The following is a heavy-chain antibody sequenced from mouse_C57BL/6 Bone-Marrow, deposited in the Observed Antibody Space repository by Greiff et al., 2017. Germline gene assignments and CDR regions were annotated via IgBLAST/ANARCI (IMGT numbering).Heavy chain of an antibody. V-gene: IGHV1-54*01. Sequence: QVQLQQSGAELVRPGTSVKVSCKASGYAFTNYLIEWVKQRPGQGLEWIGVINPGSGGTNYNEKFKGKATLTADKSSSTAYMQLSSLTSEDSAVYFCARPGSYYGSSYWYFDVWGTGTTVTVSS. CDR1: GYAFTNYL. J-gene: IGHJ1*03. CDR2: INPGSGGT. D-gene: IGHD1-1*01. CDR3: ARPGSYYGSSYWYFDV.